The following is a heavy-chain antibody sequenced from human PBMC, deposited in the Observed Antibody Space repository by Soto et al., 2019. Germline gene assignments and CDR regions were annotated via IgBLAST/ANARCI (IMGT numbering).Heavy chain of an antibody. V-gene: IGHV3-7*01. J-gene: IGHJ6*03. Sequence: EVQLVESGGGLVQPGGSLRLSCAASGFTFSSYWMSWVRQAPGKGLEWVANIKQDGSEKYYVDSVKGRFTISRDNAKNSLYLQMNSLRAEDTAVYYCARGTGGYCSGGSCYRRYYYYYYMDVWGKGTTVTVSS. CDR1: GFTFSSYW. CDR3: ARGTGGYCSGGSCYRRYYYYYYMDV. CDR2: IKQDGSEK. D-gene: IGHD2-15*01.